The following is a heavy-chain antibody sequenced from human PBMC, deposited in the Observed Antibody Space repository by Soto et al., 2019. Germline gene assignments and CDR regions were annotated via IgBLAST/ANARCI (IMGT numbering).Heavy chain of an antibody. J-gene: IGHJ5*02. CDR1: GFTFSSYA. Sequence: EVQLLESGGGLVQPGGSLRLSCAASGFTFSSYAMSWVRQAPGKGLEWVSAISGSGGSTYYADSVKGRFTISRDNSKNTLYLQMNSLRAEDTAVYYCAKCEWCMLYPAGWFDPWGQGTLVTVSS. D-gene: IGHD2-8*01. CDR3: AKCEWCMLYPAGWFDP. V-gene: IGHV3-23*01. CDR2: ISGSGGST.